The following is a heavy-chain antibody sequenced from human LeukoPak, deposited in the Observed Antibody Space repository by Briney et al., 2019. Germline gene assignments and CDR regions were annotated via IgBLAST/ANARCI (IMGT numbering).Heavy chain of an antibody. Sequence: ASVKVSCKASGYTFTGYYMHWVRQAPGQGLEWMGWINPNSGGTNYAQKFQGRVTMTRDTSISTAYMALSRLRSDDTAVYSCARATAFLLWFGELMGAFDIWGQGTMVTVSS. V-gene: IGHV1-2*02. CDR2: INPNSGGT. J-gene: IGHJ3*02. CDR1: GYTFTGYY. D-gene: IGHD3-10*01. CDR3: ARATAFLLWFGELMGAFDI.